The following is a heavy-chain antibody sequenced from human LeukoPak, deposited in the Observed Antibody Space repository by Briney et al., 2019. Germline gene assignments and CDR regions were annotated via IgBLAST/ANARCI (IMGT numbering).Heavy chain of an antibody. V-gene: IGHV3-48*04. CDR3: ARTGMVRGVIVRYFDL. Sequence: GGSLRLSCAASGFTFSSYSMNWVRQAPGKGLEWVSYISSSSSTIYYADSVKGRFTISRDNAKNSLYLQMNSLRAEDTAVYYCARTGMVRGVIVRYFDLWGRGNLVTVSS. J-gene: IGHJ2*01. CDR2: ISSSSSTI. D-gene: IGHD3-10*01. CDR1: GFTFSSYS.